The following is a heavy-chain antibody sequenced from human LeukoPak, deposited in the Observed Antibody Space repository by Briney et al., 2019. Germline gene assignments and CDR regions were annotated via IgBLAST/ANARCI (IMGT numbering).Heavy chain of an antibody. J-gene: IGHJ4*02. D-gene: IGHD3-10*01. CDR2: ISYDGSNK. CDR3: ARDFGTIVL. Sequence: PGGSLRLSCAASGFTFSSCAMHWVRQAPGKGLEWVAVISYDGSNKYYADSVKGRFTISRDNSKNTLYLQMNSLRAEDTAVYYCARDFGTIVLWGQGTLVTVSS. CDR1: GFTFSSCA. V-gene: IGHV3-30*04.